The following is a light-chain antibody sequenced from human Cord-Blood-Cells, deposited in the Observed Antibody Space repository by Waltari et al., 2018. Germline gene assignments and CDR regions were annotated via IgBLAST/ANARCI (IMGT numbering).Light chain of an antibody. J-gene: IGLJ2*01. V-gene: IGLV2-14*01. Sequence: QSALTQPASVSGSPGQSITISCTGTSRDVGGYNYVSWYQQHQGKAPKPMIYDVSNRPTGVSNRFSCSKSDNTASLTISGLQAEDEADYYCSSYTSSSTRVFGGGTKLTVL. CDR3: SSYTSSSTRV. CDR1: SRDVGGYNY. CDR2: DVS.